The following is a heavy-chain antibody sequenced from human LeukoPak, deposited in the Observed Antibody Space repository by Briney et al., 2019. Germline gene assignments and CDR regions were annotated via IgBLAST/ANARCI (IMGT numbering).Heavy chain of an antibody. CDR2: ISSSSSTI. D-gene: IGHD1-14*01. CDR3: VRNPDY. J-gene: IGHJ4*02. CDR1: GLIFSSYS. Sequence: GGSLRLSCAASGLIFSSYSMNWVRQAPGKGLEWVSCISSSSSTIYYADSVKGRFTTSRDNSKNTVYLQMNSLRAEDTAVYYCVRNPDYWGQGTLVTVSS. V-gene: IGHV3-48*01.